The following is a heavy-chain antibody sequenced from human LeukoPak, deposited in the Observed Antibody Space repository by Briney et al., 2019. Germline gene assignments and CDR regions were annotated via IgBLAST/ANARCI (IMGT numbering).Heavy chain of an antibody. V-gene: IGHV4-39*01. CDR1: GGSISSSSYY. J-gene: IGHJ4*02. CDR3: ARTSGSYYNPTYFDY. D-gene: IGHD3-10*01. CDR2: IYYSGST. Sequence: NPSETLSLTFTVSGGSISSSSYYWGWIRQPPGKGLEWIGSIYYSGSTYYNPSLKSRVTISVDTSKNQFSLKLSSVTAADTAVYYCARTSGSYYNPTYFDYWGQGTLVTVSS.